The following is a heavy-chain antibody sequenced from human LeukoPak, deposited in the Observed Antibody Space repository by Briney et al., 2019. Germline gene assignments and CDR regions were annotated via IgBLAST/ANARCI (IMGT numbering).Heavy chain of an antibody. D-gene: IGHD2-2*01. CDR1: GYTFTNYD. V-gene: IGHV1-8*01. J-gene: IGHJ4*02. CDR2: MNPKSGNK. CDR3: ARGHVETQTSL. Sequence: GASVKVSCKASGYTFTNYDINWVRQATGQGLEWMGWMNPKSGNKGYAQKFQGRVTMTRNTSISTAYMELSSLRSEDTAVYYCARGHVETQTSLWGQGTLVTVSS.